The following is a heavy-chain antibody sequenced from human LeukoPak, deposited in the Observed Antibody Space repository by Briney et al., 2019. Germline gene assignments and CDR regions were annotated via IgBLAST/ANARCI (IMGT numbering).Heavy chain of an antibody. CDR3: ARPYCSGGSCYSPFDY. V-gene: IGHV1-2*02. CDR1: GYTFTGYY. CDR2: INPNSGGT. D-gene: IGHD2-15*01. J-gene: IGHJ4*02. Sequence: GASVKVSCKASGYTFTGYYMHWVRQAPGQGLEWMGWINPNSGGTNYAQKFQGRVTMTRDTSISTAYMELSRLRSDDTAVYYCARPYCSGGSCYSPFDYWGQGTLVTVSS.